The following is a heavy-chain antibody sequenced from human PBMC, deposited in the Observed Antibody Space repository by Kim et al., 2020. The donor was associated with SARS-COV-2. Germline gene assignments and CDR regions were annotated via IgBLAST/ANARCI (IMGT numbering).Heavy chain of an antibody. J-gene: IGHJ4*02. CDR2: INTNTGNP. Sequence: ASVKVSCKASGYTFTTYAMNWVRQAPGQGLEWMGWINTNTGNPTSAQGFTGRFVFSLDTSVSTAYLQISSLKAEDTAVYYCARGPPPELSYWGQGTLVTVST. V-gene: IGHV7-4-1*02. D-gene: IGHD1-7*01. CDR1: GYTFTTYA. CDR3: ARGPPPELSY.